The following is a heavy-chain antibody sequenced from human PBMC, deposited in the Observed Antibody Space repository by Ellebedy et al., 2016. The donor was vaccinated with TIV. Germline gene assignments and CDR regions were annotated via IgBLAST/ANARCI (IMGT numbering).Heavy chain of an antibody. CDR1: GFPFSTYA. V-gene: IGHV3-30-3*01. J-gene: IGHJ4*02. Sequence: GESLKISCAASGFPFSTYAMHWVRQPPGKGLEWVAAISYDGSNQFYADSVKGRFTISRDNSKNTRYLQMNSLRAEDTAGYDCARDRETWFGDPTGLDYWGQGTLVTVSS. CDR2: ISYDGSNQ. CDR3: ARDRETWFGDPTGLDY. D-gene: IGHD3-10*01.